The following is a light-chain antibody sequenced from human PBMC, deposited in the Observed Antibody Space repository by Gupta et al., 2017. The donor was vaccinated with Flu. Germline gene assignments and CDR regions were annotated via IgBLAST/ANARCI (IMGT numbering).Light chain of an antibody. J-gene: IGKJ4*02. CDR3: QQYDSRPLT. CDR2: WAS. V-gene: IGKV4-1*01. Sequence: AVSLGERATINCKSSRGSLTNNRNYLAWYQQKPGQAPKLLIYWASTRETGVPDRISGSGSGTEFTLTITRLEAEDVAVYYCQQYDSRPLTFGEGTKVEIK. CDR1: RGSLTNNRNY.